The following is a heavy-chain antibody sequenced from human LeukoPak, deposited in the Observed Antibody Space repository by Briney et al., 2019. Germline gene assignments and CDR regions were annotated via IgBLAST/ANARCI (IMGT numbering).Heavy chain of an antibody. D-gene: IGHD3-10*01. V-gene: IGHV3-33*01. Sequence: GGSLRLSCAASGFTFSSYGMHWVRQAPGKGLEWVAVIWYDGSNKYYADSVKGRFTISRDNSKNTLYLQMNSLRAEDTAVYYCARDYYYGSRGGNWFDPWGQGTLVTVSS. CDR2: IWYDGSNK. J-gene: IGHJ5*02. CDR1: GFTFSSYG. CDR3: ARDYYYGSRGGNWFDP.